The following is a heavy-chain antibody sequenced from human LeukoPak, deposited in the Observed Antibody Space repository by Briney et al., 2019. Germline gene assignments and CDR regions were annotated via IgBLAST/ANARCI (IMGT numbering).Heavy chain of an antibody. J-gene: IGHJ3*02. CDR1: GGSICSYY. CDR2: IYYSGST. V-gene: IGHV4-59*12. D-gene: IGHD1-26*01. Sequence: SETLSLTCTVSGGSICSYYWSWIRQPPGKGLEWIGYIYYSGSTNYNPSLKSRVTMSVDTSKNQFSLKLSSVTAADTAVYYCATTTDSGSYYSAFDIWGQGTMVTVSS. CDR3: ATTTDSGSYYSAFDI.